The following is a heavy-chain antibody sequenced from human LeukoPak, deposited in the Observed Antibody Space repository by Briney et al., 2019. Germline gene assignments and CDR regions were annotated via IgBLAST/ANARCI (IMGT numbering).Heavy chain of an antibody. D-gene: IGHD4-23*01. CDR1: GYIFTSYV. V-gene: IGHV1-8*01. CDR2: MNPNSGNT. Sequence: ASVQVSCKASGYIFTSYVLNWVRQATGQGLEWMGWMNPNSGNTGYAQKFQGRVTLTKSTSISTAYMELRSLTSEDTAVYYCARDYGGNSGWFDPWGQGTLVTVSS. CDR3: ARDYGGNSGWFDP. J-gene: IGHJ5*02.